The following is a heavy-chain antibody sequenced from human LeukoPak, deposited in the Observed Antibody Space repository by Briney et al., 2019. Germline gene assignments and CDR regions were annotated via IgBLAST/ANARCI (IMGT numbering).Heavy chain of an antibody. CDR1: GFPVGDHA. CDR2: LWSKAYGGTT. V-gene: IGHV3-49*04. D-gene: IGHD5-18*01. Sequence: GRAPRLSCAAPGFPVGDHAMTWGPEAPGEGLEGGGFLWSKAYGGTTEYAASVKGRFTISRDESKSSVYLEMNSLKSEDTAVYYCSRGPIYLWLYYGMDVWGQGTTVIVSS. J-gene: IGHJ6*02. CDR3: SRGPIYLWLYYGMDV.